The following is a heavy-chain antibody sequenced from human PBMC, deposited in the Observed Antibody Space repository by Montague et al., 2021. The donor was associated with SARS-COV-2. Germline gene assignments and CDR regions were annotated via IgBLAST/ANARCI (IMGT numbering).Heavy chain of an antibody. CDR1: GGSVSGYY. CDR3: ARAGGFYDYWSGYSGSAGFFDP. D-gene: IGHD3-3*01. J-gene: IGHJ5*02. V-gene: IGHV4-59*02. Sequence: SETLSLTCTVYGGSVSGYYWSWIRQSPGKGLQWLGYIYHSGSTDYNPSLKSRVTMSVDTSKNQLSLRLNSVTTADTAVYFCARAGGFYDYWSGYSGSAGFFDPWGQGILVTVSS. CDR2: IYHSGST.